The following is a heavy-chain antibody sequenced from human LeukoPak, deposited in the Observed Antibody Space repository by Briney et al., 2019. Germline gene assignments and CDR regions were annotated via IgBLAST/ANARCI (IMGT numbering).Heavy chain of an antibody. CDR2: ISGSGGST. V-gene: IGHV3-23*01. J-gene: IGHJ5*02. D-gene: IGHD6-13*01. CDR1: GFTFSSYA. Sequence: GGSLRLSCAASGFTFSSYARSWVRQAPGKGLEWVSAISGSGGSTYYVDSVKGRFTTSRDTSQNPLSLPITSLRAEDTAVYYSAKGSRIAAAGLNWFDPWGQGTLVTVSS. CDR3: AKGSRIAAAGLNWFDP.